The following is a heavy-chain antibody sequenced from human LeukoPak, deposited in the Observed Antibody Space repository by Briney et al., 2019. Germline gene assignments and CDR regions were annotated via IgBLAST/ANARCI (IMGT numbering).Heavy chain of an antibody. CDR3: ARDGGGYSYGYYYYYYVDV. Sequence: GASVKVSCKASGGTFSSYAISWVRQAPGQGLEWMGGIIPIFGTANYAQKFQGRVTITTDESTSTAYMELSSLRSEDTAVYYCARDGGGYSYGYYYYYYVDVWGKGTTVTVSS. J-gene: IGHJ6*03. CDR1: GGTFSSYA. V-gene: IGHV1-69*05. D-gene: IGHD5-18*01. CDR2: IIPIFGTA.